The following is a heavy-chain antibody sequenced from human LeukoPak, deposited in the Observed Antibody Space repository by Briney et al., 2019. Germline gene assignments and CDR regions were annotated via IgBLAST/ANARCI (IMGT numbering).Heavy chain of an antibody. V-gene: IGHV3-30*18. Sequence: GGALRLSCAASGFTFSSYGMHWGRQAPGKGVEGVAVISYDGCNKYYAYSVKGPFTISRDNSKTTLYLQMNSLRAEDTAVYYCAKTPIRKTAQSLVYFDYWGQGTLVTVSS. CDR1: GFTFSSYG. CDR3: AKTPIRKTAQSLVYFDY. D-gene: IGHD6-19*01. CDR2: ISYDGCNK. J-gene: IGHJ4*02.